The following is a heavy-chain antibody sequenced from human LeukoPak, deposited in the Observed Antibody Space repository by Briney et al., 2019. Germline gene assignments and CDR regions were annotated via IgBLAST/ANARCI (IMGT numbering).Heavy chain of an antibody. CDR1: CGSISSGGYY. J-gene: IGHJ3*02. V-gene: IGHV4-31*03. CDR3: AITRGRVDAFDI. Sequence: PSQTLSLTCTVSCGSISSGGYYWSWIRQHPGKGLEWIGYIYYSGSTYYNPSLKSRVTISVDTSKNQFSLKLSSVTAADTAVYYCAITRGRVDAFDIWGQGTMVTVSS. D-gene: IGHD3-16*01. CDR2: IYYSGST.